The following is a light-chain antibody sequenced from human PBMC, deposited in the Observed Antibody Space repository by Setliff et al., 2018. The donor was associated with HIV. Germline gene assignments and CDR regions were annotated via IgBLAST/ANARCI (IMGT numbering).Light chain of an antibody. CDR3: SSYTFNSSLVV. V-gene: IGLV2-14*03. J-gene: IGLJ2*01. Sequence: QSALTQPASVSGSPGQSITISCTGTSGDVGGYDCVSWYQQHPGKAPKLMIYDVSDRPSGVSYRFSGSKSGNTASLTISGLQAEDEANYHCSSYTFNSSLVVFGGGTK. CDR2: DVS. CDR1: SGDVGGYDC.